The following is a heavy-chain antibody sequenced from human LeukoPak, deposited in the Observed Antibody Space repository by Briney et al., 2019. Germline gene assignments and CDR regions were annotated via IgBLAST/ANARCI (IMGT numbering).Heavy chain of an antibody. Sequence: ASVKVSCKASGYTFSSYGIRWVRQAPGQGLEWMGWISTYNGHTDYAQKFQGRVTMTTDTSTSTAYMEVSRLRSDDTAVYYCARERETTAFDFWGQGTLVTVSS. CDR1: GYTFSSYG. CDR3: ARERETTAFDF. CDR2: ISTYNGHT. V-gene: IGHV1-18*01. J-gene: IGHJ4*02. D-gene: IGHD1-1*01.